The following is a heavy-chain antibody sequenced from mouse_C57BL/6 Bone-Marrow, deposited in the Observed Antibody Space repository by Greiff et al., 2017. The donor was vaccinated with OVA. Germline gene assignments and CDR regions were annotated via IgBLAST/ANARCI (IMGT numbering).Heavy chain of an antibody. J-gene: IGHJ1*03. D-gene: IGHD1-1*01. CDR2: ISSGSSTI. Sequence: VQLKESGGGLVKPGGSLKLSCAASGFTFSDYGMHWVRQAPEKGLEWVAYISSGSSTIYYADTVKGRFTISRDNAKNTLFLQMTSLRSEDTAMYYCARCYYYGSSPYWYFDVWGTGTTVTVSS. CDR1: GFTFSDYG. CDR3: ARCYYYGSSPYWYFDV. V-gene: IGHV5-17*01.